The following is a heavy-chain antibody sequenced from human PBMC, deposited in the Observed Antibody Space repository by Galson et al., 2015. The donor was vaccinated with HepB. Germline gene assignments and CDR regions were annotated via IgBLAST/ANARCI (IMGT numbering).Heavy chain of an antibody. Sequence: SLRLSCAVSGFTVSSNYMSWVRQAPGMGLEWVSLIHSGGSTNYADSVKGRFTISRDNSKNTLYLQMSSLRAEDTAVYYCAREGGYSYDYYFDYWGQGTLVTVSS. CDR1: GFTVSSNY. CDR3: AREGGYSYDYYFDY. D-gene: IGHD5-18*01. V-gene: IGHV3-66*02. J-gene: IGHJ4*02. CDR2: IHSGGST.